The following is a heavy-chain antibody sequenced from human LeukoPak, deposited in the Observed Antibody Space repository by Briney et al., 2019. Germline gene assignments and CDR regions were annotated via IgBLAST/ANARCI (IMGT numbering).Heavy chain of an antibody. Sequence: ASVKVSCKASEYTFTAYLIHWVRQAPGQGLEWMGWINPNSGATTYAQKFQGRVTMTRDTSISTAYMELSRLRSDDTAVYYCARIRKSNSWYDAFDIWGQGTMVTVSS. CDR3: ARIRKSNSWYDAFDI. J-gene: IGHJ3*02. D-gene: IGHD6-13*01. CDR2: INPNSGAT. V-gene: IGHV1-2*02. CDR1: EYTFTAYL.